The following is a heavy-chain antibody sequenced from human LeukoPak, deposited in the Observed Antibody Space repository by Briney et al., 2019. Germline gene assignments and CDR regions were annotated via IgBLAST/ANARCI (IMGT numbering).Heavy chain of an antibody. Sequence: GASVKVSCKASGTTFSHYIFSWVRQAPGQGLEWMGGIIPMDGTSKNRQKFQDRVTVTADASTSTVYLEVSSLRSEDTAVYYCATYDILTGFDIWGQGTLVTVSS. CDR3: ATYDILTGFDI. CDR1: GTTFSHYI. V-gene: IGHV1-69*01. CDR2: IIPMDGTS. J-gene: IGHJ4*02. D-gene: IGHD3-9*01.